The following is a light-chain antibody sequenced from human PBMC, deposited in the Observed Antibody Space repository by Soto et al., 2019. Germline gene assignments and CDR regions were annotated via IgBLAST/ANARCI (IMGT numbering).Light chain of an antibody. J-gene: IGLJ1*01. V-gene: IGLV2-14*01. CDR3: KSYTSSRTLV. CDR2: EVS. CDR1: NSDVGGYNY. Sequence: QSVLTQPASVSGSPGQSITISCTGTNSDVGGYNYVSWYQQHPGKAPKLIIYEVSNRPSAVSNRFSGSKSGNTASLIIYGLQTEDEADYYCKSYTSSRTLVFGTGSKVTVL.